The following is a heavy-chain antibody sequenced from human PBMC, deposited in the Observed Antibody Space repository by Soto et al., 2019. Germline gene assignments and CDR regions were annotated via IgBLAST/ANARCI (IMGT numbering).Heavy chain of an antibody. CDR2: INSVGSRT. CDR1: GGDFIRYW. V-gene: IGHV3-74*01. J-gene: IGHJ6*02. D-gene: IGHD2-2*01. Sequence: WGTLRLSCSASGGDFIRYWRHLVRQFPLRWLMWVSHINSVGSRTSYADSVKGRFTISRDNTKNTMYLQMNSLRAEYTAVYYCARDLSSCTSARCYSYYYGMDVWGQGTTVTVSS. CDR3: ARDLSSCTSARCYSYYYGMDV.